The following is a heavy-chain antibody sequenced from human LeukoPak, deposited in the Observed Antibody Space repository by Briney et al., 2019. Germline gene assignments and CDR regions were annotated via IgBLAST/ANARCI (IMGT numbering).Heavy chain of an antibody. D-gene: IGHD3-22*01. J-gene: IGHJ4*02. CDR3: ASRDYYDSSGYSPNVFDY. Sequence: SETLSLTCAVHGGSFSGYYWSWIRQPPGKGLEWIGEINHSGGTNYNPSLKSRVTISVDTSKNQFSLKLSSVTAADTTVYYCASRDYYDSSGYSPNVFDYWGQGTLVTVSS. CDR1: GGSFSGYY. CDR2: INHSGGT. V-gene: IGHV4-34*01.